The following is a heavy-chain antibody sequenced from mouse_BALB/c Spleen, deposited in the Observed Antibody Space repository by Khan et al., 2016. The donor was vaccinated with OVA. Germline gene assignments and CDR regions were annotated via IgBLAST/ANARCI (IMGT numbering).Heavy chain of an antibody. D-gene: IGHD2-14*01. CDR1: GYTFTNYG. CDR2: INTYTGET. J-gene: IGHJ4*01. CDR3: ARRYYRYGDYYAMDY. Sequence: QIQLVQSGPELKKPGETVKLSCKASGYTFTNYGMYWVKQAPGKGLKWMGWINTYTGETTYADDFKGRFAFSLDTSANTAYLQINNLKNEDTATXVTARRYYRYGDYYAMDYWGQGTSVTVSS. V-gene: IGHV9-3-1*01.